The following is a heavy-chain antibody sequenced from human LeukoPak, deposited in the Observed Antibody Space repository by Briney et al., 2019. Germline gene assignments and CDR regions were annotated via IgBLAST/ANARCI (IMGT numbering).Heavy chain of an antibody. Sequence: GASVKVSCKASGYTFTGYYMHWVRQAPGQGLEWMGWINPNSGGTNYAQKFQGRVTMTRDTSISTAYMELSRLRSDDTAVYYCARDCSGGSCYLAKPEEGVDYWGQGTLVTVSS. CDR1: GYTFTGYY. J-gene: IGHJ4*02. CDR2: INPNSGGT. D-gene: IGHD2-15*01. CDR3: ARDCSGGSCYLAKPEEGVDY. V-gene: IGHV1-2*02.